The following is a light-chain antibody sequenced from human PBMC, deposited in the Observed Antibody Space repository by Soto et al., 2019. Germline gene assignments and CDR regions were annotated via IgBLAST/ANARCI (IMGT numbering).Light chain of an antibody. CDR2: GAS. V-gene: IGKV3-20*01. Sequence: EIVLTQSPGTLSLSPGERATLSCRASPSVSSSYLAWYQQKPGQAPRLLIYGASSRATGIPDRFSGSGSGTDFTLTISRLEPEDFAVYYCHQCDGSPRLTCGGGTKLEIK. J-gene: IGKJ4*01. CDR1: PSVSSSY. CDR3: HQCDGSPRLT.